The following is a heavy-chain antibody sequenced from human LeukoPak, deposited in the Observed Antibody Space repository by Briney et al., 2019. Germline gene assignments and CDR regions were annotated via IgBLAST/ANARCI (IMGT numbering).Heavy chain of an antibody. D-gene: IGHD1-26*01. Sequence: PGGSLRLSCAASGFTFSNYWMSWVRQAPGKGLKWVATIKEDGSEKYYADSVKGRFTISRDNAKNSLNLQMNSLRAEDTAVYYCARDRANSGSYFYWFDPWGQGTLVTVSS. CDR1: GFTFSNYW. CDR2: IKEDGSEK. J-gene: IGHJ5*02. V-gene: IGHV3-7*01. CDR3: ARDRANSGSYFYWFDP.